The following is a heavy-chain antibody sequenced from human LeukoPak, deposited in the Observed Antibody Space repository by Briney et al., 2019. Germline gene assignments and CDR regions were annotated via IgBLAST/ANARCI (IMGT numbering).Heavy chain of an antibody. D-gene: IGHD3-10*02. V-gene: IGHV3-48*01. J-gene: IGHJ4*02. CDR1: GFSFSSYS. CDR3: ARDYVFAFDY. CDR2: ISHSGSAE. Sequence: GSLRLSCAASGFSFSSYSMNWVRPAPGKGLEWISYISHSGSAEHYTDSVKGRFTISRDNAKNALYLQMNSLRAEDTAVYFCARDYVFAFDYWSQGTLVTVSS.